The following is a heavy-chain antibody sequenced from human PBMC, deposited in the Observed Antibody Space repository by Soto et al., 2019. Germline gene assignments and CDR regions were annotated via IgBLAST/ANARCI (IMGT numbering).Heavy chain of an antibody. CDR1: GYNFAGYW. J-gene: IGHJ4*01. V-gene: IGHV5-51*01. CDR3: ARGGVSTITFDY. Sequence: PGESLKISCKGSGYNFAGYWIAWVRQMPGKGLELMGIIYPSDSDTRYMPSFQDQVTISADKSISSAYLQWSSLRASDTAMYYCARGGVSTITFDYWGHGTTVTDSS. CDR2: IYPSDSDT. D-gene: IGHD3-3*01.